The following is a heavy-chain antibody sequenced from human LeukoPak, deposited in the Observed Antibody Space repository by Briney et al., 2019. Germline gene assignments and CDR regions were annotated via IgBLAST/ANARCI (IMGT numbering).Heavy chain of an antibody. V-gene: IGHV4-31*03. CDR2: IYYSGST. Sequence: SETLSLTCTVSGGSISSSGYYWSWIRQHPGKGLEWIGYIYYSGSTYYNPSLKSRVTISVDTSRNQFSLKLSSVTAADTAVYYCARVVVGATGTYYYYMDVWGKGTTVTVSS. CDR1: GGSISSSGYY. J-gene: IGHJ6*03. D-gene: IGHD1-26*01. CDR3: ARVVVGATGTYYYYMDV.